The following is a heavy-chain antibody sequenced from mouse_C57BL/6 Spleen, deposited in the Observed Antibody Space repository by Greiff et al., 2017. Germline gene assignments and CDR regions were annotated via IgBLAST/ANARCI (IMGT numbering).Heavy chain of an antibody. CDR1: GYTFTSYW. D-gene: IGHD6-2*01. Sequence: VQLQQPGAELVMPGASVKLSCKASGYTFTSYWMHWVKQRPGQGLEWIGEIDPSDSYTNYNQKFKGKSTLTVDKSSSPAYMQLSSLTSEDSAVYYCARWTVSYYFDYWGQGTTLTVSS. V-gene: IGHV1-69*01. CDR2: IDPSDSYT. J-gene: IGHJ2*01. CDR3: ARWTVSYYFDY.